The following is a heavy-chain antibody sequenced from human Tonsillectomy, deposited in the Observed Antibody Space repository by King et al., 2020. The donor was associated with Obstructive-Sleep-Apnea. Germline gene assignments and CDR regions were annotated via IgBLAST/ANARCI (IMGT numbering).Heavy chain of an antibody. D-gene: IGHD3-22*01. CDR3: ASLYYYDSSGYYFDY. CDR1: GGSISSYY. Sequence: VQLQESGPGLVKPSETLSLTCTGSGGSISSYYCSWIRQPPGKGLEWVGYIYYSWSTNYYPSLKSRVTISVDTSKNQFSLKLSPLTAADTAVYYCASLYYYDSSGYYFDYWGQGTLVTVSS. J-gene: IGHJ4*02. V-gene: IGHV4-59*08. CDR2: IYYSWST.